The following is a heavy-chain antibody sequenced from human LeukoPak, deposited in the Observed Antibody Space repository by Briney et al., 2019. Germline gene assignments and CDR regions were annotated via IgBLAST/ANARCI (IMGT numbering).Heavy chain of an antibody. CDR3: AKEGGTGTRFDY. CDR2: ISGTGAGT. CDR1: GFTFNSYA. Sequence: GGSLRLSCAASGFTFNSYAMSWVRQAPGKGLEWVSAISGTGAGTYYADSVKGRFTISRDNSKNTLYLQMNSLRAEDTAVYYCAKEGGTGTRFDYWRQGTQVTVSS. D-gene: IGHD1-7*01. V-gene: IGHV3-23*01. J-gene: IGHJ4*02.